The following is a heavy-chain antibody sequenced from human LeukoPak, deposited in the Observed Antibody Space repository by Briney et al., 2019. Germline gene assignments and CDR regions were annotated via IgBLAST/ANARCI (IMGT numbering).Heavy chain of an antibody. J-gene: IGHJ6*02. CDR3: ARARYSSGWYGDYYYYYGMDV. V-gene: IGHV1-18*01. CDR1: GYTFTSYG. Sequence: ASVKVSCKASGYTFTSYGISWVRQAPGQGLEWMGWISAYNGNTNYAQKLQGRVTMTTDTSTSTAYMELRSLRSDDTAVYYCARARYSSGWYGDYYYYYGMDVWGRGTTVTVSS. D-gene: IGHD6-19*01. CDR2: ISAYNGNT.